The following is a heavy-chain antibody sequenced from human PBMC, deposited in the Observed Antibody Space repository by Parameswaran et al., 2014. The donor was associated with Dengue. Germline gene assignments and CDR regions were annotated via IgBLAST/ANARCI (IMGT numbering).Heavy chain of an antibody. Sequence: KWIRQSPSRGLEWLGRTYYRSKWYNDYAVSVKSRITINPDTSKNQFSLQLNSVTPEDTAVYYCARDEASYWGSAGAFDIWGQGTMVTVSS. CDR2: TYYRSKWYN. V-gene: IGHV6-1*01. J-gene: IGHJ3*02. CDR3: ARDEASYWGSAGAFDI. D-gene: IGHD1-26*01.